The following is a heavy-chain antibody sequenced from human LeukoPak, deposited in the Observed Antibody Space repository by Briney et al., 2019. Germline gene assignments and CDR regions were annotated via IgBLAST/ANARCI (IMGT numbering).Heavy chain of an antibody. CDR1: GFTVSSNY. CDR2: IYSGGST. CDR3: SHTGIAVAGDRFDY. J-gene: IGHJ4*02. D-gene: IGHD6-19*01. V-gene: IGHV3-53*01. Sequence: GDSLRLSCAASGFTVSSNYMSWVRQAPGKGLEWVSVIYSGGSTYYADSVKGRFTISRDNSKNTLYLQMNSLRAEDTAVYYCSHTGIAVAGDRFDYWGQGTLVTVSS.